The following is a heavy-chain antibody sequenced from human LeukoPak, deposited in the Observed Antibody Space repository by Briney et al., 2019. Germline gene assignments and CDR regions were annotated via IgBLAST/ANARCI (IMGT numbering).Heavy chain of an antibody. Sequence: SETLSLTCAVYGGSFSDYYWSWIRQPPGKGLEWIGEINHSGSTNYNPSLKSRVTISVDTSKNQFSLKLRSVTAADTAVYYCARYTSGWTSDDYWGQGTLVTVSS. CDR1: GGSFSDYY. CDR3: ARYTSGWTSDDY. V-gene: IGHV4-34*01. CDR2: INHSGST. J-gene: IGHJ4*02. D-gene: IGHD6-19*01.